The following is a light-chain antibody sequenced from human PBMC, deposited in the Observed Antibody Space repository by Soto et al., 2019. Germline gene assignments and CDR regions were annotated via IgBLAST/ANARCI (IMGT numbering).Light chain of an antibody. Sequence: QSALTQPASVSGSPGQSITISCTGTSSDVGRYNYVSWYQQHPGKAPKLMIYDVTNRPAGVSNRFSGSKSGNTASLTISGLQAEDEADYYCTSFTTSLTYVFGIGTKVTVL. CDR1: SSDVGRYNY. CDR3: TSFTTSLTYV. V-gene: IGLV2-14*01. CDR2: DVT. J-gene: IGLJ1*01.